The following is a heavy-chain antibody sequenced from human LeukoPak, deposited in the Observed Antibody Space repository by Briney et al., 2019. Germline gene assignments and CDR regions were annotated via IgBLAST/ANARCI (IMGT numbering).Heavy chain of an antibody. D-gene: IGHD3-3*01. CDR2: IIPIFGTA. Sequence: ASVKVSCKASGGTFSSYAISWVRQAPGQGLEWMGGIIPIFGTANYAQKFQGRVTITADESTSTAYMELSSLRSEDTAVYYCARSDRVVPHGGMDVWGQGTTVTVSS. V-gene: IGHV1-69*13. CDR3: ARSDRVVPHGGMDV. J-gene: IGHJ6*02. CDR1: GGTFSSYA.